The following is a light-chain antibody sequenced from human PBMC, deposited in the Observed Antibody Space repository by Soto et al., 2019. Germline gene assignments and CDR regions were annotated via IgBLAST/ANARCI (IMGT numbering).Light chain of an antibody. V-gene: IGKV3-15*01. CDR2: GAS. CDR1: QSVSSN. J-gene: IGKJ1*01. CDR3: QQYNNWPRST. Sequence: EIVMTQSPATLSVSPGERATLSCRAGQSVSSNLAWYQQKPGQAPRLLIYGASTRATGIPARFSGSGSGTEFTLTISSLQSEDFAVYYCQQYNNWPRSTFGQGTKVEIK.